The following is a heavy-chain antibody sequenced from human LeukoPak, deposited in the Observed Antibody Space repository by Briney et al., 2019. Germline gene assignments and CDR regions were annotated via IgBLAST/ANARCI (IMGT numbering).Heavy chain of an antibody. Sequence: SETLSLTCTVSGGSISSYYWSWIRQPPGKGLEWIGYIHYSGSTNYNPSLKSRVTISVDTSKKQFSLKLSSGTAADTAVYYCARVEEGYGSGRRENYYYYYMDVWGKGTTVTISS. D-gene: IGHD3-10*01. CDR1: GGSISSYY. J-gene: IGHJ6*03. V-gene: IGHV4-59*01. CDR3: ARVEEGYGSGRRENYYYYYMDV. CDR2: IHYSGST.